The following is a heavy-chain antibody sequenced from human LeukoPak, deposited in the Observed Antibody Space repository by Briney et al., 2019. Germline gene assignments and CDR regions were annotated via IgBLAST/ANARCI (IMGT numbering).Heavy chain of an antibody. CDR1: GFTFSSYS. Sequence: PSGGSLRLSCAASGFTFSSYSMNWVRQAPGKGLEWVSVFYTGGTTYYADSVKGRFTISRDSSNNTLHLQMNNLRADDTAVYYCTSGGWLQYDYWGQGTLVIVSS. CDR3: TSGGWLQYDY. CDR2: FYTGGTT. J-gene: IGHJ4*02. D-gene: IGHD5-24*01. V-gene: IGHV3-66*01.